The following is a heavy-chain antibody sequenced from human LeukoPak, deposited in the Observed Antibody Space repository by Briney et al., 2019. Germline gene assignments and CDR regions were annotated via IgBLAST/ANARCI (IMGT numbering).Heavy chain of an antibody. CDR3: ARDYHLTGDPQNWFDP. CDR1: GYPFSAHF. J-gene: IGHJ5*02. CDR2: IIPIFGTA. Sequence: ASVKVSCKASGYPFSAHFLNWVRQAPGQGLEWMGGIIPIFGTANYAQKFQGRVTITADESTSTAYMELSSLRSEDTAVYYCARDYHLTGDPQNWFDPWGQGTLVTVSS. D-gene: IGHD7-27*01. V-gene: IGHV1-69*13.